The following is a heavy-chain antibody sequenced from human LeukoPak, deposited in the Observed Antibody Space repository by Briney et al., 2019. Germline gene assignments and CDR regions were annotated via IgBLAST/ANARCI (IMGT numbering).Heavy chain of an antibody. D-gene: IGHD3-3*01. CDR2: IIPIFGTA. J-gene: IGHJ4*02. V-gene: IGHV1-69*13. Sequence: SVKVSCKASGGTFSSYAISWVRQAPGQGLEWMGGIIPIFGTANYAQKFQGRVTITADESTSTAYMELRSLRSDDTAVYYCARLYYDFWSGSYYFDYWGQGTLVTVSS. CDR1: GGTFSSYA. CDR3: ARLYYDFWSGSYYFDY.